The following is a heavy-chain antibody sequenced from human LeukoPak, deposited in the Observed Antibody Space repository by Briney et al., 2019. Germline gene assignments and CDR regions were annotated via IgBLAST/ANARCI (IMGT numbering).Heavy chain of an antibody. Sequence: GGSLRLSCAASRFTFNNYWMHWVRQAPGKGLVWVSRINSDGTVTSYADSVQGRFIISRDNAKNTSYLQMNSLRGEDTAVYYRARDAWNFLADYMDVCAKESTVSVSS. J-gene: IGHJ6*03. CDR2: INSDGTVT. CDR1: RFTFNNYW. CDR3: ARDAWNFLADYMDV. D-gene: IGHD1-1*01. V-gene: IGHV3-74*01.